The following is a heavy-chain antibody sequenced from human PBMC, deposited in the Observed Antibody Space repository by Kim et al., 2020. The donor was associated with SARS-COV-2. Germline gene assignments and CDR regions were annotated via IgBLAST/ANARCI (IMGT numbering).Heavy chain of an antibody. J-gene: IGHJ5*02. CDR3: ARDLGFWARWFDP. V-gene: IGHV4-61*01. CDR2: IYYSGST. Sequence: SETLSLTCTVSGGSVSSGSYYWSWIRQPPGKGLEWIGYIYYSGSTNYNPSLKSRVTISVDTSKNQFSLKLSSVTAADTAVYYCARDLGFWARWFDPWGQGTLVTVSS. D-gene: IGHD3-16*01. CDR1: GGSVSSGSYY.